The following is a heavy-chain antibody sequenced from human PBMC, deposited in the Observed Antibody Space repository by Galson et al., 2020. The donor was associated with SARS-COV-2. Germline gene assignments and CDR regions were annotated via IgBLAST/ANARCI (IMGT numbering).Heavy chain of an antibody. V-gene: IGHV1-69*06. CDR3: ARITVDTSGNNWFDP. CDR1: GGTFSSYA. D-gene: IGHD6-19*01. CDR2: IIPIFAKA. J-gene: IGHJ5*02. Sequence: SVKVSCKASGGTFSSYAISWVRQAPGQGLEWMGGIIPIFAKANYAQKFQGRVTITADKSTSTAYMELSSLRSDDTAVFYCARITVDTSGNNWFDPWGQGTLVTVSS.